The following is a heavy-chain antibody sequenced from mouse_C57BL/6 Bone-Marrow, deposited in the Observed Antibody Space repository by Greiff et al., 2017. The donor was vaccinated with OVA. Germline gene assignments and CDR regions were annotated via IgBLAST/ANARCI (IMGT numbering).Heavy chain of an antibody. CDR3: ARSWLPYYFDY. Sequence: QVQLQQSGAELVKPGASVKLSCKASGYTFTEYTIHWVKQRSGQGLEWIGYINPSSGYTKYNQKFKDKATLTADKSSSTAYMQLSSLTYEDSAVYYCARSWLPYYFDYWGQGTTLTVSS. CDR1: GYTFTEYT. CDR2: INPSSGYT. J-gene: IGHJ2*01. V-gene: IGHV1-7*01. D-gene: IGHD2-2*01.